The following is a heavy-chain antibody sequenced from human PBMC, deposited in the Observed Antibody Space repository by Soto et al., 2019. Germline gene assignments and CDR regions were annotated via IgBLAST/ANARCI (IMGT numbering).Heavy chain of an antibody. CDR3: ARESLRFLEWSFDY. D-gene: IGHD3-3*01. J-gene: IGHJ4*02. CDR1: GFTFSNYE. V-gene: IGHV3-48*03. CDR2: ISTSGSPI. Sequence: GWSLRLSCAASGFTFSNYEMNWVRQAPGKGLDWLAYISTSGSPIYYADSVKGRFTISRDDAKISLYLQMNNLRAEDTSVYYCARESLRFLEWSFDYWGQGTLVTVSS.